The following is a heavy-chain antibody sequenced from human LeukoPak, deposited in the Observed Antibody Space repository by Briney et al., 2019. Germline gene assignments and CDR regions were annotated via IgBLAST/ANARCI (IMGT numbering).Heavy chain of an antibody. CDR1: GFTFDDYA. CDR3: AKEILAGPWGGLLFY. D-gene: IGHD3-16*01. Sequence: GRSLRLSCAASGFTFDDYAMHWVRQAPGKGLEWVSGISWNSGSIGYADSVKGRFTISRDNAKNSLYLQMNSLRAEDMALYYCAKEILAGPWGGLLFYWGQGTLVTVSS. V-gene: IGHV3-9*03. CDR2: ISWNSGSI. J-gene: IGHJ4*02.